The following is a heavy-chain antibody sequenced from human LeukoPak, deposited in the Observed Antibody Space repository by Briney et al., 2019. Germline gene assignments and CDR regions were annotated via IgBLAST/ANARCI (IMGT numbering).Heavy chain of an antibody. CDR1: GLTFSGSG. Sequence: PGGSLRLSCAASGLTFSGSGMSWVRQAPGKGLEWVSYISSSGSTIYYADSVKGRFTISRDNAKNSLYLQMNSLRAEDTAVYYCARALTYYYDSSGYYLFDYWGQGTLVTVSS. CDR2: ISSSGSTI. J-gene: IGHJ4*02. D-gene: IGHD3-22*01. V-gene: IGHV3-48*04. CDR3: ARALTYYYDSSGYYLFDY.